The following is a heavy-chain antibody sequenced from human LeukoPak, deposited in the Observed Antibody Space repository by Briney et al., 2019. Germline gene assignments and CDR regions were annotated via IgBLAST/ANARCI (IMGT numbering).Heavy chain of an antibody. D-gene: IGHD3-16*01. V-gene: IGHV1-8*02. CDR3: AREVQYYDYVWGSSPMDY. CDR1: GYTFTSYG. Sequence: ASVKVSCKASGYTFTSYGISWVRQAPGQGLEWMGWMNPNSGNTGYAQKFQGRVTMTRNTSISTAYMELSSLRSEDTAVYYCAREVQYYDYVWGSSPMDYWGQGTLVTVSS. CDR2: MNPNSGNT. J-gene: IGHJ4*02.